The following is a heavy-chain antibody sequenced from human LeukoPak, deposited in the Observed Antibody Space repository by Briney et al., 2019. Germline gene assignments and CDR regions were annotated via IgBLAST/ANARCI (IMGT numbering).Heavy chain of an antibody. CDR3: ARGTGSSALDY. CDR1: GGTFISYA. Sequence: SVKVSCKASGGTFISYANSWVRQAPGQGLEWMGGIIPIFGTANYAQKFQGRLTITADESTSTAYIDLISLRSDDTAVYDCARGTGSSALDYWGQGTLVTVSS. D-gene: IGHD1-14*01. CDR2: IIPIFGTA. J-gene: IGHJ4*02. V-gene: IGHV1-69*01.